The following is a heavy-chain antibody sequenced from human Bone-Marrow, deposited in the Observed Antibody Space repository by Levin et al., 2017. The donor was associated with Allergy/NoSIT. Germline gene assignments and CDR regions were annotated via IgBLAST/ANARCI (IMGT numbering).Heavy chain of an antibody. CDR2: IKNDGTEN. CDR1: GFAFSSYW. J-gene: IGHJ3*02. D-gene: IGHD2-8*02. V-gene: IGHV3-7*04. Sequence: GGSLRLSCAASGFAFSSYWMSWVRQAPGEGLEWVANIKNDGTENFHVDSVGGRITISSDTNSVYLHMTSLRVEDTAVYYCARNWRSAFDIWGQGTMVTGSS. CDR3: ARNWRSAFDI.